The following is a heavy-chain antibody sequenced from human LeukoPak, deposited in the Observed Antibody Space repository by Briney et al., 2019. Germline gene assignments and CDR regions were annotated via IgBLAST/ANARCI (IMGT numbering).Heavy chain of an antibody. CDR3: ARVGYITIFGVVIIKEGLDY. CDR2: INHSGST. V-gene: IGHV4-34*01. CDR1: GGSFSVYY. D-gene: IGHD3-3*01. J-gene: IGHJ4*02. Sequence: PPETLSLTCAVYGGSFSVYYWSWIRQPPGKGLGWIGEINHSGSTNYNPSLTSRVDISVDTSKNQFSLKLSSVTAADTAVYYCARVGYITIFGVVIIKEGLDYWGQGTLVTVSS.